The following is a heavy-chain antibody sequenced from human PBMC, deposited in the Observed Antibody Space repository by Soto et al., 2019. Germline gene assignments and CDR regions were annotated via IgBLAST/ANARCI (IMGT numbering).Heavy chain of an antibody. CDR2: INHSGST. CDR1: VGSFSGYY. J-gene: IGHJ6*01. D-gene: IGHD6-13*01. V-gene: IGHV4-34*01. CDR3: ATGSMAAAGPLYPKFTGDSDYYYGMEV. Sequence: PSETLSLTCAFYVGSFSGYYWSCIRHPPGKWLEWIGEINHSGSTNYNPSLKTRVTISVDTSKNQFSLKLSSVTAADTAVYYCATGSMAAAGPLYPKFTGDSDYYYGMEVWGQGTTVIVSS.